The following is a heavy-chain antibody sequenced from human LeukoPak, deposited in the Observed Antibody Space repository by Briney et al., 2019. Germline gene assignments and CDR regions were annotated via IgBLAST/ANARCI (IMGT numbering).Heavy chain of an antibody. V-gene: IGHV3-23*01. CDR3: AKDLKRCGTNGCYTPTDNDYYMDV. CDR1: GFTFSDYA. CDR2: ISASGGGT. J-gene: IGHJ6*03. D-gene: IGHD2-2*02. Sequence: GGSLRLSCVASGFTFSDYAMGWVRQAPGKGLEWVSAISASGGGTYYADSVKGRFTISRDNSKNTLYLQMNNLRVEDTAVYYCAKDLKRCGTNGCYTPTDNDYYMDVWGKGSTVTVSS.